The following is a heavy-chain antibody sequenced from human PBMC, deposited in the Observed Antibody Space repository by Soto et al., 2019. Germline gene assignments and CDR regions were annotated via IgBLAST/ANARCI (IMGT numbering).Heavy chain of an antibody. CDR1: GFTFSSFH. CDR3: AKEDDLWTNGHFNI. D-gene: IGHD3-3*01. J-gene: IGHJ3*02. CDR2: ISGSGGSA. V-gene: IGHV3-23*01. Sequence: PGGSLRLSCAASGFTFSSFHMNWVRQAPGKGLEWVSAISGSGGSAFYADSVKGRFTISRDNSKNTLYVQMNSLRSEDTAIYYCAKEDDLWTNGHFNIWGQGTLVTVSS.